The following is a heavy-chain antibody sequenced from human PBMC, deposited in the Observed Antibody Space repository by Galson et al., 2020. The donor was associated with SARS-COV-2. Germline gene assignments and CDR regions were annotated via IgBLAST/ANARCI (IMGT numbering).Heavy chain of an antibody. CDR1: GFSFNSHA. CDR3: AKSRGGYWYFDL. V-gene: IGHV3-30*18. Sequence: GGSLRLSCEASGFSFNSHAMHWVRQAPDKGLEWVALISYDGDNKYYADSVKGRFTISRDNFKNTLYLQMDSLRPDDTALFYCAKSRGGYWYFDLWGRGALVTVSS. J-gene: IGHJ2*01. D-gene: IGHD3-10*01. CDR2: ISYDGDNK.